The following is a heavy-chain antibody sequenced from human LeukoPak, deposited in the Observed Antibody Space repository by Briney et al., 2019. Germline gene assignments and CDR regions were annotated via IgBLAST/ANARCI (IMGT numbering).Heavy chain of an antibody. D-gene: IGHD3-22*01. CDR3: ARDAGSSGYYYAGFFDY. CDR2: IKQDGSEK. V-gene: IGHV3-7*01. CDR1: GFIFSRYW. Sequence: GRSLRLLCAASGFIFSRYWMRWVRQAPGKGLGWLANIKQDGSEKYYVDSVKGRFTISRDNAKNSLYLQMNSLRAEDTAVYYCARDAGSSGYYYAGFFDYWGQGTLVTVSS. J-gene: IGHJ4*02.